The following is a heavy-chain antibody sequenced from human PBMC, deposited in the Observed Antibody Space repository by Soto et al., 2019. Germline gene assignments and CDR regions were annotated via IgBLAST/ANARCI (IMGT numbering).Heavy chain of an antibody. CDR1: NGSISNPIYY. CDR2: IYHRGNT. V-gene: IGHV4-39*01. J-gene: IGHJ4*02. D-gene: IGHD3-9*01. CDR3: ARLEGLATISYYFDF. Sequence: KPSETLSLTCTVSNGSISNPIYYWGWMRQPPGKGLEWIGSIYHRGNTYYNPSLQGRVTISVDTSKNQFSLKLSSLTAADTAVYYCARLEGLATISYYFDFRAQGTPVTVSS.